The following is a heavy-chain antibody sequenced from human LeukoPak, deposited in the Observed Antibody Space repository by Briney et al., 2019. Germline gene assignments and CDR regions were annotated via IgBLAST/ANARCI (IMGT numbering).Heavy chain of an antibody. Sequence: ASVKVSCKASGGTFIDHAISWVRQAPGQGLKWMGGIIPIFNATNYAQKFQGRVTITADESTSTAYMELSSLRSEDTAVYYCAREDADYWGQGTLVTVSS. CDR2: IIPIFNAT. CDR1: GGTFIDHA. J-gene: IGHJ4*02. CDR3: AREDADY. V-gene: IGHV1-69*01.